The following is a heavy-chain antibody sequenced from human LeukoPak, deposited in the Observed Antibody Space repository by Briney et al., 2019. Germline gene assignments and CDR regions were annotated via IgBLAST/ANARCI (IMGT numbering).Heavy chain of an antibody. CDR1: GFPFSTYW. V-gene: IGHV3-74*01. CDR3: ARDGGLLPDN. J-gene: IGHJ4*02. D-gene: IGHD2-21*02. CDR2: ISPDGSSR. Sequence: GGSLRLSCAASGFPFSTYWMHWVRQPPGKGLVWVSRISPDGSSRSYADSVKGRFIISRDNAKNTLSLQMNSLTAEDTAVYYCARDGGLLPDNWGKGTLVAVSS.